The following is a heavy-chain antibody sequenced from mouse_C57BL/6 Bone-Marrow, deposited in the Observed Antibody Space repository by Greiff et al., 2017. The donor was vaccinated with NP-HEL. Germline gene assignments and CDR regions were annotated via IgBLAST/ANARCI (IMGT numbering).Heavy chain of an antibody. CDR2: IYPGSGST. Sequence: QVQLKQPGAELVKPGASVKMSCKASGYTFTSYWITWVKQRPGQGLEWIGDIYPGSGSTNYNEKFKSKATLTVDTSSSTAYMQLSSLTSEDSAVYYCASDYYGSSGYFDYWGQGTTLTVSS. D-gene: IGHD1-1*01. J-gene: IGHJ2*01. CDR3: ASDYYGSSGYFDY. V-gene: IGHV1-55*01. CDR1: GYTFTSYW.